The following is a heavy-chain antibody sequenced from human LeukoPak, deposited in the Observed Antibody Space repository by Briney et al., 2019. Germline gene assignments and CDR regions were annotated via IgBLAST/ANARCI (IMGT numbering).Heavy chain of an antibody. V-gene: IGHV3-53*01. CDR2: MQSGGST. J-gene: IGHJ2*01. CDR3: ARDGGAGWYFDL. D-gene: IGHD3-16*01. CDR1: GITVSSKY. Sequence: EGSLRLSCAASGITVSSKYMSWVRQAPGKGLEWVSVMQSGGSTYYADSVKGRFTISRDNSKNTLYLQMNSLRVEDTAVYYCARDGGAGWYFDLWGRGTLVTVSS.